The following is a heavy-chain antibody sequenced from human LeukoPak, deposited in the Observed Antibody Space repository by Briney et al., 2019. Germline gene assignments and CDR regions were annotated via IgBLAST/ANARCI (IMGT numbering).Heavy chain of an antibody. D-gene: IGHD3-10*01. CDR2: LYISGST. J-gene: IGHJ4*02. V-gene: IGHV4-4*07. Sequence: SETLSLTCTVSGASISSYYYNWIRQTAGGGLEWIGRLYISGSTDYNPSLKSRVTISVDTSNNQFSLKLNSVTAADTAVYFCARDLSGSLYFDYWGQGVLVAVSS. CDR1: GASISSYY. CDR3: ARDLSGSLYFDY.